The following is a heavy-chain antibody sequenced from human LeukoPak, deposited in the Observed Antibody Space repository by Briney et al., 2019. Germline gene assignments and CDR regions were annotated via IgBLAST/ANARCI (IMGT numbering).Heavy chain of an antibody. D-gene: IGHD3-22*01. Sequence: GGSLRLSCAASGFTFSSCAMSWVRQAPGKGLEWVSAISGSGGSTYYADSVKGRFTISRDNSKNTLYLQMNSLRAEDTAVYYCAKPLVYDSSGYYYGYYYYGMDVWGQGTTVTVSS. CDR3: AKPLVYDSSGYYYGYYYYGMDV. CDR2: ISGSGGST. CDR1: GFTFSSCA. J-gene: IGHJ6*02. V-gene: IGHV3-23*01.